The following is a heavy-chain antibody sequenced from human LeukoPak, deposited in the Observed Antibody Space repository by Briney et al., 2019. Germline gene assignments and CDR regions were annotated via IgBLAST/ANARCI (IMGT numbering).Heavy chain of an antibody. CDR1: GFTFTTYW. V-gene: IGHV3-7*01. CDR2: IKQDGGEK. J-gene: IGHJ3*01. D-gene: IGHD2-2*01. CDR3: ARDQGYCTSATCRGDAFDV. Sequence: GGSLRLSCAASGFTFTTYWMTWVRQAPGKGLEWVAKIKQDGGEKYYVDSVKGRFTISRDNAKNSLSLQMNSLGAEDTAVYYCARDQGYCTSATCRGDAFDVWGQGSMVSVSS.